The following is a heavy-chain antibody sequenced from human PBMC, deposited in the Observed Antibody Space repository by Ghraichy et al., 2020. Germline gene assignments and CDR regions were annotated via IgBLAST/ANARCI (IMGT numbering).Heavy chain of an antibody. CDR2: VYYSWST. Sequence: SETLSLTCTVSGGSISSYYWSWIRQPPGKGLEWIGYVYYSWSTNYNPSVKSRVTISLDTSKKQFSLKLSSVTAADTAVYYCASLTGTGTGHFDYWGQGTLVTVSS. J-gene: IGHJ4*02. CDR3: ASLTGTGTGHFDY. D-gene: IGHD6-13*01. CDR1: GGSISSYY. V-gene: IGHV4-59*01.